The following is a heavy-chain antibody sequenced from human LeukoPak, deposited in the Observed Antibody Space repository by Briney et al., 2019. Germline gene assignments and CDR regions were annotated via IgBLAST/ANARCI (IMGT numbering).Heavy chain of an antibody. CDR3: ARGSLYCGGDCYHDI. V-gene: IGHV1-8*01. D-gene: IGHD2-21*02. J-gene: IGHJ3*02. CDR2: MSPNSGNT. Sequence: GASVKVSCKASGYTFTSYDINWVRQATGQGLEWMGWMSPNSGNTGYAQKFQGRVTMTRNTSINTAYMELSSLRSEDTAVYYCARGSLYCGGDCYHDIWGQGTMVTVSS. CDR1: GYTFTSYD.